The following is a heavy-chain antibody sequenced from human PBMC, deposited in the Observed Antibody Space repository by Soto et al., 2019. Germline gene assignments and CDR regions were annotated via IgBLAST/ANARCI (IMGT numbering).Heavy chain of an antibody. CDR2: INPSGGST. CDR3: AREGTIEVAGTGDDDFDI. J-gene: IGHJ3*02. V-gene: IGHV1-46*01. CDR1: GYTFTSYY. D-gene: IGHD6-19*01. Sequence: GASVKVSCKASGYTFTSYYMHWVRQAPGQGLEWMGIINPSGGSTSYAQKFQGRVTMTRDTSTSTVYMELSSLRSEDTAVYYCAREGTIEVAGTGDDDFDIWGQGTMVTVS.